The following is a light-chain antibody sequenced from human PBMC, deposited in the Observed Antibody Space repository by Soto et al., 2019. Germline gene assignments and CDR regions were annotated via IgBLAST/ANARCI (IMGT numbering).Light chain of an antibody. Sequence: QSALTQPASVSGSPGQSITISCTGTSSDVGAYNYVSWYQQHPGRAPKLMIYEVNNRPAGVSNRFSGSKSGNTASLTISGLQAEDEADYYCNSYTSSTTLIIFGGGTKLTVL. CDR1: SSDVGAYNY. CDR3: NSYTSSTTLII. V-gene: IGLV2-14*01. J-gene: IGLJ2*01. CDR2: EVN.